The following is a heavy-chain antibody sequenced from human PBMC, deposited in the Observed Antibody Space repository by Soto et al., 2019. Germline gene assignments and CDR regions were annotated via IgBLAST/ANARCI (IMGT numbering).Heavy chain of an antibody. CDR3: TREDDSSGFGAFDI. J-gene: IGHJ3*02. V-gene: IGHV3-49*04. CDR2: IRSKAYGGTT. D-gene: IGHD3-22*01. Sequence: PVGSLRLSCTASGFTFGDYAMSWVRQAPGKGLEWVGFIRSKAYGGTTECAASVKGRFTISRDDSKSIAYLQMNSLKTEDTAVYYCTREDDSSGFGAFDIWGQGTMVTVSS. CDR1: GFTFGDYA.